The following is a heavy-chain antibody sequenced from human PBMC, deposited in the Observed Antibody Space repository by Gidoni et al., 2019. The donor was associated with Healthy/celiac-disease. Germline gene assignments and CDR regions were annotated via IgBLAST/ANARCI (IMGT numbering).Heavy chain of an antibody. CDR3: ARETFYVGAFDI. CDR1: GFTFSSYS. D-gene: IGHD3-16*01. Sequence: GGGLVKPGGSLRLSCAASGFTFSSYSMNWVRQAPGKGLEWVSSISSSSSYIYYADSVKGRFTISRDNAKNSLYLQMNSLRAEDTAVYYCARETFYVGAFDIWGQGTMVTVSS. V-gene: IGHV3-21*01. J-gene: IGHJ3*02. CDR2: ISSSSSYI.